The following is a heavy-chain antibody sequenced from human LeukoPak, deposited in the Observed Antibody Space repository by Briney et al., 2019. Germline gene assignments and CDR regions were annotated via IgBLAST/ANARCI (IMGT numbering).Heavy chain of an antibody. CDR1: GFTFSSYA. CDR3: ARDARYCSSTSCHTGYYYYYYMDV. D-gene: IGHD2-2*02. CDR2: LSGSTGAT. V-gene: IGHV3-23*01. J-gene: IGHJ6*03. Sequence: LGGSLRLSCSASGFTFSSYAMSRVRQAPGKGLQWVSSLSGSTGATYYAASVKGRFTISRDTSKNTLYLQMNSLRAEDTAVYYCARDARYCSSTSCHTGYYYYYYMDVWGKGTTVTVSS.